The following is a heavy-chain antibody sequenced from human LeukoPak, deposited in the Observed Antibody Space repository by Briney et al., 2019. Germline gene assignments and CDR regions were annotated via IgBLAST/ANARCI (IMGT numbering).Heavy chain of an antibody. CDR3: ASSPPSSSGYSYALEI. CDR2: ISGSSSYM. Sequence: PGGSLRLSCAASGFTFSSYNMNWVRQAPGKGLEWVSAISGSSSYMYYVDSVEGRFTISRDNAKNSLYLQMNSLRAEDTALYYCASSPPSSSGYSYALEIWAQGKLVTVFS. D-gene: IGHD3-22*01. V-gene: IGHV3-21*01. J-gene: IGHJ3*02. CDR1: GFTFSSYN.